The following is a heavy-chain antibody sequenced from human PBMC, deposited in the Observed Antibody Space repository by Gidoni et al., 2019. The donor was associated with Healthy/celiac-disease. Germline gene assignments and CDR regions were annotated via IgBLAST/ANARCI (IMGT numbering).Heavy chain of an antibody. CDR2: INPSGGST. J-gene: IGHJ4*02. Sequence: QVQLVQSGAEVKKPGASVTVSCTASGYTFTSYYMHWVRQAPGQGLAWMGIINPSGGSTSYAQKFQGRVTMTRDTSTSTVYMELSSLRSEDTAVYYCAREGSGSYSYWGQGTLVTVSS. V-gene: IGHV1-46*01. CDR1: GYTFTSYY. CDR3: AREGSGSYSY. D-gene: IGHD1-26*01.